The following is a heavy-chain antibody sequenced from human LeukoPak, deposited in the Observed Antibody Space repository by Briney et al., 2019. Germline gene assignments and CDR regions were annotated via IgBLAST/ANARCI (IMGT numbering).Heavy chain of an antibody. CDR2: IYPGDSDT. CDR3: AACRGYYDFWSGSVPAFDP. J-gene: IGHJ5*02. V-gene: IGHV5-51*01. D-gene: IGHD3-3*01. Sequence: GESLKISCKGSGYSFTSYWIGWVRQMPGKGLEWMGIIYPGDSDTRYSPSFQGQVTISADKSISTAYLQWSSLKASDTAMYYCAACRGYYDFWSGSVPAFDPWGQGTLVTVSS. CDR1: GYSFTSYW.